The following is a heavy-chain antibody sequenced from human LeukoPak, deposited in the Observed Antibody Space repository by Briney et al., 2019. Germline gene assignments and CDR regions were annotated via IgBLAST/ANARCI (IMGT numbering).Heavy chain of an antibody. CDR3: ARNLRMYYYGSGGCYFDY. Sequence: SETLSLTCTVSGGSISSGDYHWSWLRQPPGKGLEWIGYIANDGGTYYNPSLKSRVTISVATSKSQFSLRLTSVTAADTAVYYCARNLRMYYYGSGGCYFDYWGQGALVTVSS. D-gene: IGHD3-22*01. J-gene: IGHJ4*02. CDR1: GGSISSGDYH. CDR2: IANDGGT. V-gene: IGHV4-30-4*08.